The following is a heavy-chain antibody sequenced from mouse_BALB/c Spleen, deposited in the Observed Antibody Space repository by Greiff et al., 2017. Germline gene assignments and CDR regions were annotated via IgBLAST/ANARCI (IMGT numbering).Heavy chain of an antibody. V-gene: IGHV5-17*02. J-gene: IGHJ2*01. CDR3: ARSYDYDRYYFDY. CDR2: ISSGSSTI. D-gene: IGHD2-4*01. CDR1: GFTFSSFG. Sequence: DVMLVESGGGLVQPGGSRKLSCAASGFTFSSFGMHWVRQAPEKGLEWVAYISSGSSTIYYADTVKGRFTISRDNPKNTLFLQMTSLRSEDTAMYYCARSYDYDRYYFDYWGQGTTLTVSA.